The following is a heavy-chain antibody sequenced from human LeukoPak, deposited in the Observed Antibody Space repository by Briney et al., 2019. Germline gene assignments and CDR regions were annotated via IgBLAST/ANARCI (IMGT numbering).Heavy chain of an antibody. CDR3: AREGLRSAFDI. V-gene: IGHV3-53*01. J-gene: IGHJ3*02. Sequence: GGSLRLSCAASGFTFSSYWMHWVRQAPGKGLVWVSVIYSGGSTYYADSVKGRFTISRDNSKNTLYLQMNSLRAEDTAVYYCAREGLRSAFDIWGQGTMVTVSS. CDR2: IYSGGST. CDR1: GFTFSSYW. D-gene: IGHD3-3*01.